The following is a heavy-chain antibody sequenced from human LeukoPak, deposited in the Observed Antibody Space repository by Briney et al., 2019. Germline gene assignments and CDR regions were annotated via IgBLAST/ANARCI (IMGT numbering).Heavy chain of an antibody. CDR1: GGTFSSYA. J-gene: IGHJ4*02. V-gene: IGHV1-69*04. Sequence: SVKVSCKASGGTFSSYAISWVRQAPGQGLEWMGRIIPILGIANYAEKFQGRVTITADKSTSTAYMELSSLRSEDTAVYFCARDVYCGGDCHQPYFDYWGEGTLVTVSS. D-gene: IGHD2-21*02. CDR2: IIPILGIA. CDR3: ARDVYCGGDCHQPYFDY.